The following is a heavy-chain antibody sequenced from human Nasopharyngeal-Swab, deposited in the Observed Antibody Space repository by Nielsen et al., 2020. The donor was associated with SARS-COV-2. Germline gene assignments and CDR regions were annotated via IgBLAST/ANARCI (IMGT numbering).Heavy chain of an antibody. CDR2: IIPILGIA. J-gene: IGHJ6*02. V-gene: IGHV1-69*04. CDR1: GSTFSSYA. D-gene: IGHD2-15*01. CDR3: AREYCSGGSCYGNYGMDV. Sequence: SVKVSCKASGSTFSSYAISCVRQAPGQGLEWMGRIIPILGIASYAQTFQGRVTITADKSPSTAYMELSSLRSEDTAVYYCAREYCSGGSCYGNYGMDVWGQGTTVTVSS.